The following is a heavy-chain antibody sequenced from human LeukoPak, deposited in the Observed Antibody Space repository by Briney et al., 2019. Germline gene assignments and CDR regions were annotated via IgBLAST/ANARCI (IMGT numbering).Heavy chain of an antibody. D-gene: IGHD5-12*01. CDR3: ARGSSGYVDAFDI. V-gene: IGHV3-23*01. CDR2: ISGSGGST. Sequence: GGSLRLSCAASGFTFSSYAMSWVRQAPGKGLEWVSAISGSGGSTYYADSVKGRFTISRDNSKKTLYLQMNSLRADDTAVYYCARGSSGYVDAFDIWGQGTMVTVSA. J-gene: IGHJ3*02. CDR1: GFTFSSYA.